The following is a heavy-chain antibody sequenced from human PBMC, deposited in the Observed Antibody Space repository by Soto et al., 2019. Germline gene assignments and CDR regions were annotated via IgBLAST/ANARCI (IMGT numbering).Heavy chain of an antibody. D-gene: IGHD4-17*01. CDR1: GGTFSSYA. J-gene: IGHJ4*02. V-gene: IGHV1-69*13. Sequence: GASVKVPCKASGGTFSSYASSWVRQAPGQGLEWMGGIIPIFGTANYAQKFQGRVTITADESTSTAYMELSSLRSEDTAVYYCASPTTVAAPSYFDYWGQGTLVTVSS. CDR3: ASPTTVAAPSYFDY. CDR2: IIPIFGTA.